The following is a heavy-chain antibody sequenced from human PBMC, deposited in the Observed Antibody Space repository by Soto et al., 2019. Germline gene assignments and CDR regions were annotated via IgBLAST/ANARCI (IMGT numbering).Heavy chain of an antibody. V-gene: IGHV3-74*01. D-gene: IGHD3-3*01. CDR3: ARVSGWDYDFWSGYYYYYGMDV. CDR2: INSDGSST. Sequence: GGSLRLSCAASGFTFSSYWMHWVRQAPGKGLVWVSRINSDGSSTSYADSVKSRFTISSDNAKNTLYLQMNSLRAEDTAVYYCARVSGWDYDFWSGYYYYYGMDVWGQGTTVTVSS. CDR1: GFTFSSYW. J-gene: IGHJ6*02.